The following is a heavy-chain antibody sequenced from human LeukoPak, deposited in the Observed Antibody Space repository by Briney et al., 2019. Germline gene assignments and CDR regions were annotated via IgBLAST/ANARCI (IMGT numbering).Heavy chain of an antibody. V-gene: IGHV4-4*09. CDR2: IFTSGST. CDR1: GGSFSGYY. Sequence: SETLSLTCAVYGGSFSGYYWSWIRQPPGRGLEWIGYIFTSGSTNYNPSLKSRVTISVDTSKNQFSLKLSSVTAADTAVYYCARGYYYYMDVWGKGTTVTVSS. J-gene: IGHJ6*03. CDR3: ARGYYYYMDV.